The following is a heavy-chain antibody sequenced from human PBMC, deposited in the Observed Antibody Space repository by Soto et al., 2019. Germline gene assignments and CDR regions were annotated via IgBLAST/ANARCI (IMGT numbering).Heavy chain of an antibody. CDR2: VNTDGSST. J-gene: IGHJ3*02. V-gene: IGHV3-48*02. Sequence: GGSLRLSCAASGFSFSGYSFSWVRQAPGKGLEWVSYVNTDGSSTYYADSVEGRFAISRDNAQGSLYLQMSSLRDDDTAVYYCARDMLTGDRWEAFDIWGQGTMVTVSS. CDR1: GFSFSGYS. D-gene: IGHD1-20*01. CDR3: ARDMLTGDRWEAFDI.